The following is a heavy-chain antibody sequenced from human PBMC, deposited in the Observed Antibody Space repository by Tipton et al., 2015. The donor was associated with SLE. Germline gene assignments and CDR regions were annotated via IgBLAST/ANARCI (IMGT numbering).Heavy chain of an antibody. D-gene: IGHD6-6*01. J-gene: IGHJ4*02. CDR2: IFSRGST. Sequence: TLSLTCTVSGGSINSGTYYWRWFRPPAGEGLDGIGHIFSRGSTDYKPSLMSRVTISRDTSKNQFSLRLTSVTAADTALYYCAREVEGYSSSWFKGFFDVWGQGSLVTVSS. V-gene: IGHV4-61*09. CDR3: AREVEGYSSSWFKGFFDV. CDR1: GGSINSGTYY.